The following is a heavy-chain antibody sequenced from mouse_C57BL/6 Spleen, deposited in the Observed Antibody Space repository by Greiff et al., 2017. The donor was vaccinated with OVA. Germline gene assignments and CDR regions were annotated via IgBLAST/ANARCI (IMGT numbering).Heavy chain of an antibody. CDR2: ISSGGSYT. CDR3: ARPNYYGSTFDY. Sequence: EVHLVESGGDLVKPGGSLKLSCAASGFTFSSYGMSWVRQTPDKRLEWVATISSGGSYTYYPDSVKGRFTISRDNAKNTLYLQMSSLKSEDTAMYYCARPNYYGSTFDYWGQGTTLTVSS. V-gene: IGHV5-6*01. CDR1: GFTFSSYG. J-gene: IGHJ2*01. D-gene: IGHD1-1*01.